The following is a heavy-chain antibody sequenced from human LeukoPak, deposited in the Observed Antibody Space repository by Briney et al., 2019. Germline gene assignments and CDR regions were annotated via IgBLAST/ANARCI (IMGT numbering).Heavy chain of an antibody. Sequence: SVKASCKASGDTFNSNAFTWVRQAPGQGLEWMGGIIPVFNTPNYARTFQGRVKFTTDDSTGTAYMELTSLTFEDTAVYYCARASSSSWENLPFWGQGTLVTVSS. CDR2: IIPVFNTP. CDR3: ARASSSSWENLPF. V-gene: IGHV1-69*05. D-gene: IGHD6-13*01. J-gene: IGHJ1*01. CDR1: GDTFNSNA.